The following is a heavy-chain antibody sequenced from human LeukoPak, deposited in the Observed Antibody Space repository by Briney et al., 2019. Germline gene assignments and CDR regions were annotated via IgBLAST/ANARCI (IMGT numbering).Heavy chain of an antibody. CDR2: IYYSGST. D-gene: IGHD3-10*01. CDR3: ARESYGSRSYDYYYYYMDV. Sequence: SETLSLTCTVSGGSISRSRYYWGWIRQPPGKGLEWIGSIYYSGSTYYNPSLKSRVTTSVDTSKNQFSLKLSSVTAADTAVYYCARESYGSRSYDYYYYYMDVWGRGTTVTVSS. J-gene: IGHJ6*03. V-gene: IGHV4-39*07. CDR1: GGSISRSRYY.